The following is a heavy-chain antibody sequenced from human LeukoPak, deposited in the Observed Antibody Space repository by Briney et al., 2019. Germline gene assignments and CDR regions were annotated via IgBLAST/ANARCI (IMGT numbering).Heavy chain of an antibody. CDR2: IYYSGST. J-gene: IGHJ4*02. V-gene: IGHV4-30-4*01. D-gene: IGHD5-18*01. Sequence: SQTLSLTCTVSGGSISSGDYYWSWIRQPPGKGLEWIGYIYYSGSTNYNPSLKGRVTISVDTSKNQFSLKLSSVTAADTAVYYCASLSGYSYPHHIGYWGQGTLVTVSS. CDR1: GGSISSGDYY. CDR3: ASLSGYSYPHHIGY.